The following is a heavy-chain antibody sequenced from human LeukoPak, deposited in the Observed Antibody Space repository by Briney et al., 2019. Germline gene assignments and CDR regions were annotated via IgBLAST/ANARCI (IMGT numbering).Heavy chain of an antibody. CDR2: IYYSGST. CDR1: GGSISSYY. CDR3: ARDNRYSYVYSQFDP. V-gene: IGHV4-59*01. Sequence: SETLSLTCTVSGGSISSYYWSWIRQPPGKGLEWIGYIYYSGSTNYNPSLKSRVTISVDTSKNQFSLKLSSVTAADTAVYYCARDNRYSYVYSQFDPWGQGTLVTVSS. D-gene: IGHD5-18*01. J-gene: IGHJ5*02.